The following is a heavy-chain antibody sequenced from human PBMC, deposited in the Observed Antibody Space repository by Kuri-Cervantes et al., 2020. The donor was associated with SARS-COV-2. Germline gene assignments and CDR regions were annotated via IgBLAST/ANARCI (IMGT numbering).Heavy chain of an antibody. CDR3: ARDTSTALDY. D-gene: IGHD2-2*01. Sequence: GGSLRLSCAASGFEFSNAWMNWVRQAPGKGLEWVGRIKSKIDGGTVDYAAPVKDRFTISRDDSENTLYLHINSLKSEDSAVYYCARDTSTALDYWGRGTLVTVSS. CDR2: IKSKIDGGTV. CDR1: GFEFSNAW. V-gene: IGHV3-15*07. J-gene: IGHJ4*02.